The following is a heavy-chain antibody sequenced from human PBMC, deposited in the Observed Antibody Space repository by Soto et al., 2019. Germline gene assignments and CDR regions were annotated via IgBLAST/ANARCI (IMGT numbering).Heavy chain of an antibody. V-gene: IGHV1-46*01. D-gene: IGHD6-13*01. Sequence: ASVKVSCKASGYTFITYYIHWVRQAPGQGLEWMGIINPRSGKTTYAQKFQGRVTMTRDTSASTAYMTLTSLTSEDTAMYFCAREASVSSWATQLDSWGQGTPVTVSS. CDR1: GYTFITYY. J-gene: IGHJ4*02. CDR2: INPRSGKT. CDR3: AREASVSSWATQLDS.